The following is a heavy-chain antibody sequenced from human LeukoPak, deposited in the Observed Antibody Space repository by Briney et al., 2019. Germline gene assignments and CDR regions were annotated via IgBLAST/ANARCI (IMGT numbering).Heavy chain of an antibody. CDR1: GFTFSSYA. J-gene: IGHJ3*02. D-gene: IGHD6-19*01. CDR3: ARVAGIAVAGTFGAFDI. Sequence: PGGSLRLSCAASGFTFSSYAMHWVRQAPGKGLEGVAVISYDGSNKYYADSVKGRFTISRDNSKNTLYLQMNSLRAEDTAVYYCARVAGIAVAGTFGAFDIWGQGTMVTVSS. CDR2: ISYDGSNK. V-gene: IGHV3-30*04.